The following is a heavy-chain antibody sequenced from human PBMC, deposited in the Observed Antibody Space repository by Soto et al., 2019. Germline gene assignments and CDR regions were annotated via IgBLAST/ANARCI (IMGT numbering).Heavy chain of an antibody. CDR2: IYWNDDK. Sequence: QITLKESGPTLVNPTQTLTLTCTFSGFSLSTSGVGVGWIRQPPGKALEWLALIYWNDDKRYSPSLKSRLTITKDTSKNQVVLTMTNMDPVDTATYYYAHRREQWLVRSWFDPWGQGTLVTVSS. D-gene: IGHD6-19*01. CDR1: GFSLSTSGVG. CDR3: AHRREQWLVRSWFDP. V-gene: IGHV2-5*01. J-gene: IGHJ5*02.